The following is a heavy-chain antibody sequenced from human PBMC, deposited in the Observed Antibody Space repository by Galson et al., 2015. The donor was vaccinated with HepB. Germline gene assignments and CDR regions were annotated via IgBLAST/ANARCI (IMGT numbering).Heavy chain of an antibody. CDR2: FSGSGVTT. CDR3: AKVLHDNVWGPNDTFDI. D-gene: IGHD3-16*01. V-gene: IGHV3-23*01. Sequence: SLRLSCAASEFTFRSMSWVRQAPGKGLEWVSGFSGSGVTTYYADSVKGRFTITRDNTKNTLSLQMNSLRAEDTAVYYCAKVLHDNVWGPNDTFDIWGQGTKVTVSS. J-gene: IGHJ3*02. CDR1: EFTFRS.